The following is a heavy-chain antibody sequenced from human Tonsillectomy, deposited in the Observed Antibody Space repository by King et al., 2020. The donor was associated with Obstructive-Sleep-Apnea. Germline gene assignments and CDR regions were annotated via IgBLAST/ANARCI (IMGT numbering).Heavy chain of an antibody. CDR1: GFTFSSYA. D-gene: IGHD6-13*01. CDR3: AREQAAAGTYYFDY. V-gene: IGHV3-30-3*01. Sequence: VQLVESGGGVGQPGRSLRLSCAASGFTFSSYAMPWVRQAPGKGLEWVAVISYVVSNKYYADSVKGRFTISRDNSKNTLYLQMNSLRAEDTAVYYCAREQAAAGTYYFDYWGQGTLVTVSS. CDR2: ISYVVSNK. J-gene: IGHJ4*02.